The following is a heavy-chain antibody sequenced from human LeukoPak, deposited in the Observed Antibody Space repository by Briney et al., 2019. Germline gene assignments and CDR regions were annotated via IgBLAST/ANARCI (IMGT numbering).Heavy chain of an antibody. Sequence: GRSLRLSCEASGFTFSTYAMHWVRQAPGKGLEWVALISHDGSDKNYADSVKGRFTISRDNSNSTLYLQMDSLRGDDAAVYYCAKAVGSISWSFDYWGQGTLVTVS. CDR3: AKAVGSISWSFDY. J-gene: IGHJ4*02. D-gene: IGHD6-13*01. CDR1: GFTFSTYA. V-gene: IGHV3-30*18. CDR2: ISHDGSDK.